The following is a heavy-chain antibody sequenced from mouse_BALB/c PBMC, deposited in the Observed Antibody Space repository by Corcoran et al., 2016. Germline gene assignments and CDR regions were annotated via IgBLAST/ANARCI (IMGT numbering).Heavy chain of an antibody. Sequence: EVQLQQSGAELVKPGASVKLSCTASGFNIKDTYMHWVKQRPEQGLEWIGRIDPANGNTKYDPKFQGNATITADTSSNTAYLQLSSLTSEDTAVYYCARGWLRRRDFDVWGAGTTVTVSS. V-gene: IGHV14-3*02. CDR1: GFNIKDTY. CDR3: ARGWLRRRDFDV. CDR2: IDPANGNT. D-gene: IGHD2-2*01. J-gene: IGHJ1*01.